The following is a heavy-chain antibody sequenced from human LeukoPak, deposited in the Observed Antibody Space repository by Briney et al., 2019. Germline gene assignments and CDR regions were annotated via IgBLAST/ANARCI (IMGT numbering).Heavy chain of an antibody. V-gene: IGHV3-23*01. CDR2: ISGSGGST. CDR3: ASLYSSSSADADFDY. Sequence: GESLRLSCAASGFTFSSYAMSWVRQAPGKGLEWVSAISGSGGSTYYADSVKGRFTISRDNSKNTLYLQMNSLRAEDTAVYHCASLYSSSSADADFDYWGQGTLVTVSS. D-gene: IGHD6-6*01. J-gene: IGHJ4*02. CDR1: GFTFSSYA.